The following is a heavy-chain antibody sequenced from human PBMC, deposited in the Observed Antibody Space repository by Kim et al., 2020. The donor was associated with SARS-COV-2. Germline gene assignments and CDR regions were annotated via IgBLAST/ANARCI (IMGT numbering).Heavy chain of an antibody. Sequence: GGSLRLSCTTSGLNFGDYAMSWFRQAPGKGLEWVAFIRSKRYGETTEYASVKGRFTISRDDSTRIAYLQMNGLKTEDTAVYYCTSGPYYYDSAAYYHDYWGQGTLVTVSS. J-gene: IGHJ4*02. D-gene: IGHD3-22*01. CDR1: GLNFGDYA. V-gene: IGHV3-49*03. CDR3: TSGPYYYDSAAYYHDY. CDR2: IRSKRYGETT.